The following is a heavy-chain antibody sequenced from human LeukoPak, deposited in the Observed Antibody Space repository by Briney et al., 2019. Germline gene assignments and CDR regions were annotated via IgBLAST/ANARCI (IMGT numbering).Heavy chain of an antibody. J-gene: IGHJ4*02. Sequence: GGSLRLSCAASGFTFSSYAMSWVRQAPGEGLEWVSAISGGGGSTYYADSVKGRFTISRDNSKNTLYLQMNSLRAEDTAVYYCAKDRGGITMIVVVIPDYWGQGTLVTVSS. CDR1: GFTFSSYA. V-gene: IGHV3-23*01. CDR3: AKDRGGITMIVVVIPDY. CDR2: ISGGGGST. D-gene: IGHD3-22*01.